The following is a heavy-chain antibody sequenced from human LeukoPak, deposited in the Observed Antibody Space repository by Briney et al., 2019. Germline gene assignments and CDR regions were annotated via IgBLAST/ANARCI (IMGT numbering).Heavy chain of an antibody. J-gene: IGHJ3*02. Sequence: ASVKVSCKASGYTFTDYYMHWVRQAPGQGLEWMGWINPNSGGTNYAQKFQGRVTMTRDTSISTAYMELSRLRSDDTAVYYCARSTFKTDAFDIWGQGTMVTVSS. V-gene: IGHV1-2*02. CDR3: ARSTFKTDAFDI. CDR2: INPNSGGT. CDR1: GYTFTDYY. D-gene: IGHD5-24*01.